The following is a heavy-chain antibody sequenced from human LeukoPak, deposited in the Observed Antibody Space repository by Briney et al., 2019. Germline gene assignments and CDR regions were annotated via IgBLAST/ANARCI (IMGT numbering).Heavy chain of an antibody. CDR2: IDPNSGGT. J-gene: IGHJ5*02. V-gene: IGHV1-2*02. Sequence: ASVKVSCKASGYTFTSYYMHWVRQAPGQGREWMGWIDPNSGGTNYAQKFQGRVTMTRDTSISTAYMELSRLRSDDTAVYYCARGMTELLWFGELSWFDPWGQGTLVTVSS. CDR1: GYTFTSYY. D-gene: IGHD3-10*01. CDR3: ARGMTELLWFGELSWFDP.